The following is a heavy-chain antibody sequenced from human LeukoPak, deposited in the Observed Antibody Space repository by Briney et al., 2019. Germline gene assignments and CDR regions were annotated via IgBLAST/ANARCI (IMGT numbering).Heavy chain of an antibody. Sequence: GGSLRLSCAASGFTFSSYAMSWVRQAPGKGLEWVSAISGSGGSTYYADSVKGRFTISRDNSKNTLYLQMNSLRAEDTAVYYCAAVDYGASHAFGIWGQGTMVTVSS. CDR1: GFTFSSYA. D-gene: IGHD4-17*01. J-gene: IGHJ3*02. CDR2: ISGSGGST. CDR3: AAVDYGASHAFGI. V-gene: IGHV3-23*01.